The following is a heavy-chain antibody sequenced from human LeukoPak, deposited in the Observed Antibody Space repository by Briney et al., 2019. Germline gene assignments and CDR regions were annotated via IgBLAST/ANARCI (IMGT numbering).Heavy chain of an antibody. CDR2: MKPNSGRT. V-gene: IGHV1-8*01. J-gene: IGHJ3*02. CDR1: GYTFTLDD. CDR3: ARADHNSWNGFDI. Sequence: ASVKVSCKASGYTFTLDDINWVRQAAGQGLEWMGWMKPNSGRTGYAQKFQGRLTITRDTSISTAYMELSSLRSEDTAVYYCARADHNSWNGFDIWGQGTRVTVSS. D-gene: IGHD6-13*01.